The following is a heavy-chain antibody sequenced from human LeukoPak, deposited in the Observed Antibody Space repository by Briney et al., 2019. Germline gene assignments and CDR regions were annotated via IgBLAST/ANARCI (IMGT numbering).Heavy chain of an antibody. D-gene: IGHD2-2*01. CDR2: ISSSGSTI. V-gene: IGHV3-11*04. CDR3: AGVPGTYQPTVY. CDR1: GFTFSDYY. Sequence: GGSLRLSCAASGFTFSDYYMSWIRQAPGKGLEWISYISSSGSTIYYADSVKGRFTISRDNAKNSLYLQMNSLRAEDTAVYYCAGVPGTYQPTVYWGQGTLVTVSS. J-gene: IGHJ4*02.